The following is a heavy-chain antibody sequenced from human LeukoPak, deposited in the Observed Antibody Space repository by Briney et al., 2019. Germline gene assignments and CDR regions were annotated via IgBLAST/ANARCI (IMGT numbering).Heavy chain of an antibody. J-gene: IGHJ6*02. D-gene: IGHD1-26*01. Sequence: SETLSLTCTASGGSISSYYWSWIRQPPGKELEWIWYIYYSGSTNYNPSLKSRVTISVDTSKNQFSMKLSSVTAADTAVYYCARHEELPPRSYYYYGMDVWGQGTTVTVSS. CDR1: GGSISSYY. CDR2: IYYSGST. CDR3: ARHEELPPRSYYYYGMDV. V-gene: IGHV4-59*08.